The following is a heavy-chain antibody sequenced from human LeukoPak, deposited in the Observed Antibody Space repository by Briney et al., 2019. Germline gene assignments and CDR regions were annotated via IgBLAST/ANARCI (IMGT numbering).Heavy chain of an antibody. Sequence: MTSETLSLTCTVSLDSTTSNFWSWVRQPPGKGLEWIGEIHRSGSPNYNPSLQSRVTISIDRSGNQIALELSSVTAADTAVYYCAREILGGFNPGAYWGQGTLVTVSS. D-gene: IGHD1-14*01. CDR1: LDSTTSNF. J-gene: IGHJ4*02. CDR3: AREILGGFNPGAY. CDR2: IHRSGSP. V-gene: IGHV4-4*02.